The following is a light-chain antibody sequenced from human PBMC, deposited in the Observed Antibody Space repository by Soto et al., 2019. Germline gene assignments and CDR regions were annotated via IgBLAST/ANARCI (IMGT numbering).Light chain of an antibody. V-gene: IGLV1-40*01. CDR2: GNS. J-gene: IGLJ3*02. Sequence: QSVLTQPPSVSGSPGQRVTISCTGSSSNIGAGFDVHWYHQIAGTAPKLLIYGNSNRPSGVPDRFSGSKSGTSASLAINGLQAEDEDHYYCQSYDNSLSGSWVFGGGTKLTVL. CDR3: QSYDNSLSGSWV. CDR1: SSNIGAGFD.